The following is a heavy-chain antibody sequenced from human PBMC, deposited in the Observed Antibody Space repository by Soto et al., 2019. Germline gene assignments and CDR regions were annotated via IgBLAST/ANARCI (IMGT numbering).Heavy chain of an antibody. CDR3: ARGGGPFTAAAGTIDY. CDR2: IYYSGST. CDR1: GGSISSYY. Sequence: PSETLSLTCTVSGGSISSYYWSWIRQPPGKGLEWIGYIYYSGSTNYNPSLKSRVTISVDTSKNQFSLKLSSVTAADTAVYYCARGGGPFTAAAGTIDYWGQGTLVTVSS. V-gene: IGHV4-59*01. J-gene: IGHJ4*02. D-gene: IGHD6-13*01.